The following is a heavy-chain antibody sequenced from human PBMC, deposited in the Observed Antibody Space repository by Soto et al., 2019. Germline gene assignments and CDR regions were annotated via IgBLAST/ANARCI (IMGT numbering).Heavy chain of an antibody. J-gene: IGHJ4*02. CDR2: ISGSGGST. CDR1: VFTFSSYA. CDR3: AKDFEGARAS. Sequence: WWSLRLSCSASVFTFSSYAMSWVRQAPGKGREWVSAISGSGGSTYYADSVKGRFTISRDNSKNTLYLQMNSLRAEDTAVYYCAKDFEGARASWGQGTLVTVSS. D-gene: IGHD3-16*01. V-gene: IGHV3-23*01.